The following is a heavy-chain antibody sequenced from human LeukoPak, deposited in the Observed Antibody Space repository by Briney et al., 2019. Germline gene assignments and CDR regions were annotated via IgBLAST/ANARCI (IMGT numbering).Heavy chain of an antibody. CDR2: IYPGDSET. J-gene: IGHJ5*02. CDR3: ATSLMVRGVPNWFDP. CDR1: GYSFASYW. V-gene: IGHV5-51*01. Sequence: GESLKISCKGSGYSFASYWIGWVRQMPGKGLEWMGIIYPGDSETRYSPSFQGQVTISADKSISTAFLHWSSLKASDTAMYHCATSLMVRGVPNWFDPWGQGTLVTVSS. D-gene: IGHD3-10*01.